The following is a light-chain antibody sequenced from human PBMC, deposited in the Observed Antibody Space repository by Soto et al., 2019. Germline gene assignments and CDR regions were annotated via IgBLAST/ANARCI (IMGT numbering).Light chain of an antibody. CDR3: QQYNSAPFT. J-gene: IGKJ3*01. CDR2: AAS. CDR1: QDISND. V-gene: IGKV1-27*01. Sequence: DIPLTQSPASLSASVGDRVTITCRASQDISNDLAWYQQKPGKVPKLLIYAASTLQSGVPSRFSGSGSGTDFTLTISSLQPEDVATYYCQQYNSAPFTFGPGTKVDIK.